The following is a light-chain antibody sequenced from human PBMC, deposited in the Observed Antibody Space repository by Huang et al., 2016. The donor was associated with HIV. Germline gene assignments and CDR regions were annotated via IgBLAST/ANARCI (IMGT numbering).Light chain of an antibody. CDR3: QQYGSSPYT. CDR1: QSLNGNY. CDR2: DVS. V-gene: IGKV3D-20*01. J-gene: IGKJ2*01. Sequence: EIVLTQSPATLSLSPGERATLSCGASQSLNGNYLAWYQQKPGLAPRLLMYDVSDRATGFPDRFNGSGSGTDFTLISNRLEPEDFAVYFCQQYGSSPYTFGQGTRLEIK.